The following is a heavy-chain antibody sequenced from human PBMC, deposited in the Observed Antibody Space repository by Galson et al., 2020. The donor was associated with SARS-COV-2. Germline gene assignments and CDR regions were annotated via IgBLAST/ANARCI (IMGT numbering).Heavy chain of an antibody. Sequence: QLGESLKISCAASGFSVGNSYMSWVRQAPGKGLEWVSVIYSRGAIYYADSVKGRFTISRDNSENTLYLQMSSLGLEDTAVYYCVRIPPGVDWNFDLWGQGALVTVSS. CDR1: GFSVGNSY. D-gene: IGHD1-1*01. J-gene: IGHJ5*02. CDR3: VRIPPGVDWNFDL. V-gene: IGHV3-66*02. CDR2: IYSRGAI.